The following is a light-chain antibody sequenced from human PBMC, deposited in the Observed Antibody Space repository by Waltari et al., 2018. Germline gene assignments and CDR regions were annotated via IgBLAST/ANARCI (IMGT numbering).Light chain of an antibody. V-gene: IGKV1-5*01. J-gene: IGKJ1*01. CDR3: QHYSGFSSRT. Sequence: DIQMTQSPSTLSPSVGDTVTITCRASQSISDYLAWYQQKPGKSPKLLIYDASTLKNGVPSRFSGRVSGKEFTLTISSLQPDDFATYYCQHYSGFSSRTFGQGTKVDIK. CDR1: QSISDY. CDR2: DAS.